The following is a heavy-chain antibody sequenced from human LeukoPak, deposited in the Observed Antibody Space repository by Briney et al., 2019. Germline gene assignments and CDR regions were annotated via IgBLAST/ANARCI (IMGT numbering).Heavy chain of an antibody. D-gene: IGHD5-12*01. Sequence: GASVKVSCKASGYTFTSYDINWVRQATGQGLEWMGWMNPNSGNTGYAQKFQGRVTMTRDTSISTAYMELSRLRSDDTAVYYCATYSGYDYYFDYWGQGTLVTVSS. CDR3: ATYSGYDYYFDY. V-gene: IGHV1-8*01. J-gene: IGHJ4*02. CDR1: GYTFTSYD. CDR2: MNPNSGNT.